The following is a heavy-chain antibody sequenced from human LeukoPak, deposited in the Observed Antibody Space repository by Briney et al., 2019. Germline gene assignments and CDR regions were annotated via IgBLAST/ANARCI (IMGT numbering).Heavy chain of an antibody. CDR1: GYTFTSYY. V-gene: IGHV1-46*01. CDR2: INPSGGST. D-gene: IGHD1-1*01. CDR3: ARDRSPPNWLEPPRVLDY. Sequence: GASVEVSCKASGYTFTSYYMHWVRQAPGQGLEWMGMINPSGGSTSYAQRFQGRVTMTRDTSTSTVYMELSGLRSEDTAVYYCARDRSPPNWLEPPRVLDYWGQGTLVTVSS. J-gene: IGHJ4*02.